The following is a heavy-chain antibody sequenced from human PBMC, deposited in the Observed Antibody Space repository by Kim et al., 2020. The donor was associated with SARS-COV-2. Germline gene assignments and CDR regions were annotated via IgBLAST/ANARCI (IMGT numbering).Heavy chain of an antibody. D-gene: IGHD6-13*01. J-gene: IGHJ2*01. Sequence: GESLKISCKGSGYSFTSYWIGWVRQMPGKGLEWMGIIYPGDSDTRYSPSFQGQVTISADKSISTAYLQWSSLKASDTAMYYCARHRGSSSWLKRTENWYFDLWGRGTLVTVSS. CDR2: IYPGDSDT. V-gene: IGHV5-51*01. CDR1: GYSFTSYW. CDR3: ARHRGSSSWLKRTENWYFDL.